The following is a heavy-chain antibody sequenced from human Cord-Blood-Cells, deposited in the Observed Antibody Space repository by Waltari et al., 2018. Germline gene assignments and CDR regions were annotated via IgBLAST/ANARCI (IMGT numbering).Heavy chain of an antibody. D-gene: IGHD1-1*01. V-gene: IGHV4-59*01. CDR3: ARAGTTYFDY. CDR1: GGSISSYY. J-gene: IGHJ4*02. Sequence: QVQLQESGPGLVKPSEPLSLTCTVSGGSISSYYWSWIRQPPGKGLEWIGYSYYSGSTNYNPSLKSRVTISVDTSKNQFSLKLSSVTAADTAVYYCARAGTTYFDYWGQGTLVTVSS. CDR2: SYYSGST.